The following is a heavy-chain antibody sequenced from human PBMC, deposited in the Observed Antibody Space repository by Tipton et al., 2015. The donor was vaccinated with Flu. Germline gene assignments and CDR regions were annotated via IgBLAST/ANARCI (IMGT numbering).Heavy chain of an antibody. J-gene: IGHJ4*02. V-gene: IGHV3-7*01. CDR3: AGGYDSRCLLVY. Sequence: QLVQSEGGLVQPGGSLRLSCAASGFTFSSYWMNWVRQAPGKGLEWVATIKQDASEIEYVDSVKGRFTISRDNAKNSLYLQMNSLRDEDTAVYYCAGGYDSRCLLVYWGQGTLVTVSS. D-gene: IGHD3-22*01. CDR2: IKQDASEI. CDR1: GFTFSSYW.